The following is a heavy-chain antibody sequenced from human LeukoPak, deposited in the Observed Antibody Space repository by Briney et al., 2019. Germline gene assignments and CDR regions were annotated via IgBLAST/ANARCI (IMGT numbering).Heavy chain of an antibody. Sequence: SETLSLTCAVSGYSISSGYYWGWIRQPPGKGLEWIGTIYHSGSTYYSPSLKRRVTISVDTSKNQFSLRLSSVTAADTAVYYRARHTYYASSDYHYYFDYWGQGTLVTVSS. D-gene: IGHD3-22*01. CDR1: GYSISSGYY. CDR2: IYHSGST. CDR3: ARHTYYASSDYHYYFDY. J-gene: IGHJ4*02. V-gene: IGHV4-38-2*01.